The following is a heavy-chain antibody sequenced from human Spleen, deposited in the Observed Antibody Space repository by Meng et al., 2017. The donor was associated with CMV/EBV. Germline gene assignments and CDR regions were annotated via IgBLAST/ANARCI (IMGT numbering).Heavy chain of an antibody. CDR2: IYSGGRT. CDR3: VKEGIRDEWPRDFDY. Sequence: GESLKISCAASGFTVSNNYMSWVRQAPGKGLERVSVIYSGGRTFYAESVKGRFTISRDNSKNTLYLQMDSLRAEDTAFYHCVKEGIRDEWPRDFDYWGQGLLVTVSS. V-gene: IGHV3-66*02. J-gene: IGHJ4*02. CDR1: GFTVSNNY. D-gene: IGHD2-21*01.